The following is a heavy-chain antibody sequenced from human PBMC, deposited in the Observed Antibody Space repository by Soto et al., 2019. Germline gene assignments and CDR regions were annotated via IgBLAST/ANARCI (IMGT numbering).Heavy chain of an antibody. CDR3: AKDYSVPLRFLEWLFPPAMGD. V-gene: IGHV3-23*01. Sequence: EVQLLESGGGLVQPGGSLRLSCAASGFTFSSYAMSWVRQAPGKGLEWVSAISGSGGSTYYADSVKGRFTISRDNSKNTLYLQMNSLRAEDTAVYYCAKDYSVPLRFLEWLFPPAMGDWGQGTLVTVSS. D-gene: IGHD3-3*01. CDR2: ISGSGGST. J-gene: IGHJ4*02. CDR1: GFTFSSYA.